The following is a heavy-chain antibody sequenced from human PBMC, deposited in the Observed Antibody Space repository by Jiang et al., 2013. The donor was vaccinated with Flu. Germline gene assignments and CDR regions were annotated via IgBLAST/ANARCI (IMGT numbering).Heavy chain of an antibody. J-gene: IGHJ4*02. D-gene: IGHD6-19*01. V-gene: IGHV4-38-2*02. CDR2: IYHSGST. CDR3: ARDRLAVRDFDY. Sequence: QVQLQESGPGLVKPSETLSLTCTVSGYSISSGYYWGWIRQPPGKGLEWIGSIYHSGSTYYNPSLKSRVTISVDTSKNQFSLKLSSVTAADTAVYYRARDRLAVRDFDYWGQGTLVTVSS. CDR1: GYSISSGYY.